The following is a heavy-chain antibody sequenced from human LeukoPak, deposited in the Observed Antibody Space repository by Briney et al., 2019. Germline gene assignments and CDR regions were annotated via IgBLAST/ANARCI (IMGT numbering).Heavy chain of an antibody. J-gene: IGHJ6*02. CDR3: ARAKLLRFLEWLPYGMDV. Sequence: ASVKVSCKASGYTFTSYDINWVRQATGQGLEWMGWMNPNSGNTGYAQKFQGRVTMTRNTSISTAYMELSSLRSEDTAVYYCARAKLLRFLEWLPYGMDVWGQGTTVTVSS. CDR2: MNPNSGNT. D-gene: IGHD3-3*01. CDR1: GYTFTSYD. V-gene: IGHV1-8*01.